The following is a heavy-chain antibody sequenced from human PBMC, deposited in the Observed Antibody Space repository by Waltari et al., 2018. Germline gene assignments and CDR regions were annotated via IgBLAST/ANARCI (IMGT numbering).Heavy chain of an antibody. CDR3: ARLQGVVIGEVGWFDP. V-gene: IGHV1-69-2*01. J-gene: IGHJ5*02. Sequence: EVQLVQSGAEVKKPGATVKISCKASGYTFTVYYMHWVQQAPGKGLEWMGRVDPEDGETIYAEKFQGRVTITADTSTDTAYMELSSLRSEDTAVYYCARLQGVVIGEVGWFDPWGQGTLVTVSS. CDR2: VDPEDGET. D-gene: IGHD3-3*01. CDR1: GYTFTVYY.